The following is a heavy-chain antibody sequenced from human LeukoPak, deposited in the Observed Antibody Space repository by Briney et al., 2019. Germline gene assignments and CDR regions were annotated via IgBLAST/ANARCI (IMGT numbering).Heavy chain of an antibody. D-gene: IGHD5-18*01. V-gene: IGHV3-48*01. CDR1: GFNYSSYT. J-gene: IGHJ4*02. CDR3: AKVAGGYGNDY. Sequence: GGSLRLSCAASGFNYSSYTMNWVRQAPGMGLEWLSYISASRGITYYADSVKGRFTISRDNSKNTLYLQMNSLRAEDTAVYYCAKVAGGYGNDYWGQGTLVTVSS. CDR2: ISASRGIT.